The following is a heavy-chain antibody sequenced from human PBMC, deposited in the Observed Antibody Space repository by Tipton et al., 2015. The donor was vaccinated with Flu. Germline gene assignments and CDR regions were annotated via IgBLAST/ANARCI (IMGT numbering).Heavy chain of an antibody. Sequence: TLSLTCTVSGGSISSYYWSWIRQPPGKGLEWIGYIYYSGSTNYNPSLKSRVTISVDTSKNQFSLKLSSVTAADTAVYYCAREGGYDFWSGYPNWFDPWGQGTLVTVSS. CDR2: IYYSGST. J-gene: IGHJ5*02. D-gene: IGHD3-3*01. CDR1: GGSISSYY. CDR3: AREGGYDFWSGYPNWFDP. V-gene: IGHV4-59*01.